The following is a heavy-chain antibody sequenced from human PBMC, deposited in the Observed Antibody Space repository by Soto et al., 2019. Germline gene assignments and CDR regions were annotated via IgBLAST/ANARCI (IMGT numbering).Heavy chain of an antibody. Sequence: GASVKVSCKASGYTFSTYGITWVRQAPGQGLDWMGWINPLKGGTKSAANFQDRVTMTTDTSTRTAYMELRSLRSDDTAVYYCARVKVPAAILGAFDLWGQGTLVTVSS. CDR1: GYTFSTYG. CDR2: INPLKGGT. D-gene: IGHD2-2*02. CDR3: ARVKVPAAILGAFDL. V-gene: IGHV1-18*01. J-gene: IGHJ3*01.